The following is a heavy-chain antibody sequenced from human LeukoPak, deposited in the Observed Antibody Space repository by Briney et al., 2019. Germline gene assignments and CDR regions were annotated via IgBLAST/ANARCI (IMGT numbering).Heavy chain of an antibody. J-gene: IGHJ5*02. CDR2: IYYSGST. V-gene: IGHV4-39*07. Sequence: SETLSLTCTVSGGSISSSSSYWGWIRQPPGKGLEWIGTIYYSGSTYYNPSLKSRVTISVDTSKNQFSLKLSSVTAADTAVYYCARGDDYGDYSPPPPFDNWFDPWGQGTLVTVSS. CDR1: GGSISSSSSY. CDR3: ARGDDYGDYSPPPPFDNWFDP. D-gene: IGHD4-17*01.